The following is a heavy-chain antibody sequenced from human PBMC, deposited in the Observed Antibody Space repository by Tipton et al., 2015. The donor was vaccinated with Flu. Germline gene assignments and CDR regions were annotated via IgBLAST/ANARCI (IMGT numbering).Heavy chain of an antibody. D-gene: IGHD2-21*02. V-gene: IGHV4-30-4*01. Sequence: TLSLTCSVSGDSSNSENFYWSWVRQPPGKGLEWIGYIYYSGTTYYNPSLKSRVAMSVDTSKNQFSLNLKSVTAADTAVYYCVGDRTYCGDACSPLAYFALWGRGTLVTVSS. CDR2: IYYSGTT. CDR1: GDSSNSENFY. CDR3: VGDRTYCGDACSPLAYFAL. J-gene: IGHJ2*01.